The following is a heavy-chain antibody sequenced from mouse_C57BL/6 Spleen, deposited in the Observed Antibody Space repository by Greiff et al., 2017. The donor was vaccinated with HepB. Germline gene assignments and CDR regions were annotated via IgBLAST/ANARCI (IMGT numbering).Heavy chain of an antibody. Sequence: QVQLQQPGAELVKPGASVKLSCKASGYTFTSYWMHWVKQRPGQGLEWIGMIHPNSGSTNYNEKFKSKATLTVDKSSSTAYMQLSSLTSEDSAVYDCARGTTVVARGYFDYWGQGTTLTVSS. CDR2: IHPNSGST. D-gene: IGHD1-1*01. CDR1: GYTFTSYW. CDR3: ARGTTVVARGYFDY. V-gene: IGHV1-64*01. J-gene: IGHJ2*01.